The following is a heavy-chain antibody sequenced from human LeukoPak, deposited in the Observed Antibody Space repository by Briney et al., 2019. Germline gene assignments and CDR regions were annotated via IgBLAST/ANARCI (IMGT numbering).Heavy chain of an antibody. CDR2: INPKSGGT. CDR1: GYTFTDYY. D-gene: IGHD6-13*01. CDR3: VRDAIAAAGTGG. J-gene: IGHJ4*02. V-gene: IGHV1-2*02. Sequence: ASVKVSCKASGYTFTDYYMHWVRQAPGQGLEWMGWINPKSGGTNYAQNFQGRVTMTRDTSISTAYMELSGLRSGDRAVYYCVRDAIAAAGTGGWGQGTLVTVSS.